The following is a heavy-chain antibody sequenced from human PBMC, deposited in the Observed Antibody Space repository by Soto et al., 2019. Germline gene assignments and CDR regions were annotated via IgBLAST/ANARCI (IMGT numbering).Heavy chain of an antibody. CDR1: GGTFASYS. D-gene: IGHD6-25*01. CDR3: ARYPVDLFGYMDV. Sequence: QEELVQSGAEVKKPGSSVNVSCKASGGTFASYSITWVRQAPGQRLEWMGEIIPLLRTVNYAQKFQGRVTLTGDRSTSTVYMALSILRSDDTDVYYWARYPVDLFGYMDVWGNGTTVTVSP. CDR2: IIPLLRTV. J-gene: IGHJ6*04. V-gene: IGHV1-69*06.